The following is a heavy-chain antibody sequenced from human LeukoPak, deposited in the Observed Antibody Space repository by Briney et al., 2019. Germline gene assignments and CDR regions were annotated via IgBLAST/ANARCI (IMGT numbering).Heavy chain of an antibody. J-gene: IGHJ4*02. CDR3: ARVLYSSGWYYFDY. Sequence: GGSLRLSCAASGFTFSSYWMHWVRHAPGKGLVWVTRINSDGSSTSYADSVKGRFTISRDNAKDTLYLQMHSLRAEDTAVYYCARVLYSSGWYYFDYWGQGTLVTVSS. CDR2: INSDGSST. CDR1: GFTFSSYW. V-gene: IGHV3-74*01. D-gene: IGHD6-19*01.